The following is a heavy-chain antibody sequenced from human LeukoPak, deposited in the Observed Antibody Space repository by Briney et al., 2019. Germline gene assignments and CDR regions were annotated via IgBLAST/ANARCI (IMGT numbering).Heavy chain of an antibody. V-gene: IGHV1-69*05. CDR2: IIPIFGTA. Sequence: GASVKVSCKASGGTFSSYAISWVRQAPGQGLEWMGRIIPIFGTANCAQKFQGRVTITTDESTSTAYMELSSLRSEDTAVYYCARDPVVVVAATGLDYWGQGTLVTVSS. D-gene: IGHD2-15*01. CDR1: GGTFSSYA. J-gene: IGHJ4*02. CDR3: ARDPVVVVAATGLDY.